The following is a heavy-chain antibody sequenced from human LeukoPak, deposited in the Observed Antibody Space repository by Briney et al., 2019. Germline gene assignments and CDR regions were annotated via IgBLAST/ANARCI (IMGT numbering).Heavy chain of an antibody. J-gene: IGHJ4*02. CDR2: VRSKAYGGTT. D-gene: IGHD3-22*01. CDR1: GFTFGDYA. CDR3: TRDGAPTYYDSSGYYS. V-gene: IGHV3-49*04. Sequence: GGSLRLSCTASGFTFGDYAMSWVRQAPGKGLEWVGFVRSKAYGGTTEYAASVKGRFTISRDDSKSIAYLQMNSLKTEDTAVYYCTRDGAPTYYDSSGYYSWGQGTLVTVSS.